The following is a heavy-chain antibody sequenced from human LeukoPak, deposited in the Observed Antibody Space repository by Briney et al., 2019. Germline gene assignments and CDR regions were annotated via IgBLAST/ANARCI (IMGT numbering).Heavy chain of an antibody. V-gene: IGHV3-9*01. CDR3: AKESYDILTGYSGYYFDY. CDR1: GFTFDDYA. CDR2: ISWNSGSI. Sequence: GRSLRLSCAASGFTFDDYAMHWVRQAPGKGLEWVSGISWNSGSIGYADSVKGRFTISRDNAKNSLYLQMNSLRAEDTALYYCAKESYDILTGYSGYYFDYWGQGTLVTVSS. J-gene: IGHJ4*02. D-gene: IGHD3-9*01.